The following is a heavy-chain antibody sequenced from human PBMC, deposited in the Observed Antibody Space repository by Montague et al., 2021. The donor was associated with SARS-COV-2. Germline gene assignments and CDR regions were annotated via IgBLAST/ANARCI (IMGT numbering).Heavy chain of an antibody. D-gene: IGHD3-22*01. CDR1: GFTFSSYD. Sequence: SLRLSCAASGFTFSSYDMHWVRQATGKGLEWVSAIGTAGDTYYPGSVKGRFTISRENAKNSLYLQMNSLRAGDTAVYYCARGHHYYDISGYLGAGYYYYYMDVWGKGTTVTVSS. V-gene: IGHV3-13*01. J-gene: IGHJ6*03. CDR3: ARGHHYYDISGYLGAGYYYYYMDV. CDR2: IGTAGDT.